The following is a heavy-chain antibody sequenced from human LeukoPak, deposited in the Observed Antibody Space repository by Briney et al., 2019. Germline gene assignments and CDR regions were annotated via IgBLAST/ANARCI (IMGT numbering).Heavy chain of an antibody. D-gene: IGHD4-17*01. V-gene: IGHV3-33*01. CDR3: ARAGNYGDFDY. Sequence: GGSLRLSCAASGFTFSTYGMHWVRQTPGKGLEWVALIWYDGSSTYYADSVKGRFTISRDNSKNTLYLQMNSLRAEDTAVYYCARAGNYGDFDYWGQGTLVTVSS. CDR1: GFTFSTYG. J-gene: IGHJ4*02. CDR2: IWYDGSST.